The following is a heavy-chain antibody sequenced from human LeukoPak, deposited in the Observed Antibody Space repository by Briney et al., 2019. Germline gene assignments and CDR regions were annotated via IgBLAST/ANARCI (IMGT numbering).Heavy chain of an antibody. Sequence: SETLSLTCTVSGGSISSSSYYWGWIRQPPGKGLEWIGSIYYSGSTYYNPSLKSRVTISVDTSKNQFSLKLSSVTAADTAVYYCARELGSSSGWYDYWGQGTLVTVSS. D-gene: IGHD6-19*01. CDR2: IYYSGST. J-gene: IGHJ4*02. CDR1: GGSISSSSYY. V-gene: IGHV4-39*07. CDR3: ARELGSSSGWYDY.